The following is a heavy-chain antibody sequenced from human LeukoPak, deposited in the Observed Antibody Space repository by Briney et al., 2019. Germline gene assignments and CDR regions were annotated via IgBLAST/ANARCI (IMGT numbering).Heavy chain of an antibody. V-gene: IGHV3-30*18. Sequence: PGGSLRLSCAGSGFTFSSYGMHWVRQAPGKGLEWVAVISYDGSNKYYADSVKGRFTISRDNSKNTLYLQMNSLRAEDTAVYYCAKDAFRDGYNNGPGFFDYWGQGTLVTVSS. J-gene: IGHJ4*02. CDR3: AKDAFRDGYNNGPGFFDY. CDR1: GFTFSSYG. CDR2: ISYDGSNK. D-gene: IGHD5-24*01.